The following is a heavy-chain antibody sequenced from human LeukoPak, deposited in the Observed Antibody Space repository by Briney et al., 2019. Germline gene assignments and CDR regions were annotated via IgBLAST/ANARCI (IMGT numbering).Heavy chain of an antibody. CDR2: IYSKGDT. V-gene: IGHV4-4*09. J-gene: IGHJ4*02. CDR3: ARLRAYTTTHQYYFDY. Sequence: SETLSLTCTVSGGSISPYYWTWIRQPPGKGLEWIGYIYSKGDTDYKPSLKSRVTISLDTSQNQLSLRLRSVTAADAAVYYCARLRAYTTTHQYYFDYWGQGALVTVSS. D-gene: IGHD3-16*01. CDR1: GGSISPYY.